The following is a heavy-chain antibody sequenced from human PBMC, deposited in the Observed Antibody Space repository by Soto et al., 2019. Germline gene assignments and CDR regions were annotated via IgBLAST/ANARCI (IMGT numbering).Heavy chain of an antibody. D-gene: IGHD3-9*01. V-gene: IGHV3-33*01. Sequence: GGSLRLSCAASGFTFSSYGMHWVRQAPGRGLEWVAVIWYDGSNKYYADSVKGRFTISRDNSKNTLYLEMSSLRSEDTAVYYCAADLPLYDIMTGYYPDAFDVWGQGTMVTVSS. CDR3: AADLPLYDIMTGYYPDAFDV. CDR2: IWYDGSNK. CDR1: GFTFSSYG. J-gene: IGHJ3*01.